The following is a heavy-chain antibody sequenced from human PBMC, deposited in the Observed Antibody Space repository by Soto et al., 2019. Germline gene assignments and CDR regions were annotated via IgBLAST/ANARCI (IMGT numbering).Heavy chain of an antibody. Sequence: QITLRESGPTLVKPTQTLTLTCTFSGFSLSTSGLGVGWIRQSPGKALEWLALIFWDDDKRHSPSLKSRVTITKDTSRNQVALTMANMDPVDTATYYCVHSRRLGHQSGGNYYFWDSWGQGTLVTVSS. J-gene: IGHJ4*02. CDR3: VHSRRLGHQSGGNYYFWDS. V-gene: IGHV2-5*02. CDR1: GFSLSTSGLG. CDR2: IFWDDDK. D-gene: IGHD3-3*01.